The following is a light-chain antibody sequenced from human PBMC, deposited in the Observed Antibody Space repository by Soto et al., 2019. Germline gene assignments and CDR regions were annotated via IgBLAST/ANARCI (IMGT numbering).Light chain of an antibody. V-gene: IGKV1-39*01. CDR1: QSITTY. Sequence: DIQMTQSPSSLSASVGDRVTITCRASQSITTYLNWYRQKPGKAPKLLIYAASSLQSGVPSRFSGSGSETEFTLSISSLQPEDFATYFCQQYHNYPRTFGQGTKVDI. CDR2: AAS. J-gene: IGKJ1*01. CDR3: QQYHNYPRT.